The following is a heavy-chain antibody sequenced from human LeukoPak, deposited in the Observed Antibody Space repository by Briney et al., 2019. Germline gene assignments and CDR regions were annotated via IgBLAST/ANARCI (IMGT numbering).Heavy chain of an antibody. J-gene: IGHJ4*02. CDR1: GFTFSSYA. Sequence: GGSLRLSCAASGFTFSSYAMSWVRQAPGKGLEWVSAISGSGGSTYYADSVKGRFTISRDNSKNTLYLQMNSLRAEDTAVYYCAKLSLTDYYGSWSIPYWGQGTLVTVSS. V-gene: IGHV3-23*01. D-gene: IGHD3-10*01. CDR2: ISGSGGST. CDR3: AKLSLTDYYGSWSIPY.